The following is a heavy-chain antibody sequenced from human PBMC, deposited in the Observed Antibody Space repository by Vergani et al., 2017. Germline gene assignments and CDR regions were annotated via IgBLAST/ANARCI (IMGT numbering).Heavy chain of an antibody. V-gene: IGHV3-48*01. D-gene: IGHD2/OR15-2a*01. CDR3: ARDLLLRFDP. CDR2: ISSSSSTI. J-gene: IGHJ5*02. Sequence: EVQLVESGGGLVQPGGSLRLSCAASGFTFSSYSMNWVRQAPGKGLEWVSYISSSSSTIYYADSVKGRFTISRDNAKNSLYLQMNSLRAEDTAVYYCARDLLLRFDPWGQGTLVTVSS. CDR1: GFTFSSYS.